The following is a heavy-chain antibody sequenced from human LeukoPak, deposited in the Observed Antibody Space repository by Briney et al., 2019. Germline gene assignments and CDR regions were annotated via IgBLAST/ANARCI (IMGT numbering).Heavy chain of an antibody. V-gene: IGHV4-61*02. CDR3: ARDPLYYDILTGYSH. CDR2: IYTSGST. D-gene: IGHD3-9*01. Sequence: PSQTLSLTCTVSGGSISSGSYYWSWIRQPAGKGLEWIGRIYTSGSTNYNPSLKSQVTISVDTSKNQFSLKLSSVTAADTAVYYCARDPLYYDILTGYSHWGQGTLVTVSS. CDR1: GGSISSGSYY. J-gene: IGHJ4*02.